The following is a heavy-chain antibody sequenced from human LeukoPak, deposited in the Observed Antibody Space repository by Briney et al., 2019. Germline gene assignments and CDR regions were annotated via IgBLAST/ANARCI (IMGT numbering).Heavy chain of an antibody. Sequence: PGGSLRLSCAASGFTVSSNYMSWVRQAPGKGLEWVSVIYSGGSTYYADSVKGRFTISRDNSKSTLYIQMNSLRAEDTAVYYCAKVITFGGVIVPLGYWGQGTLVTVSS. CDR2: IYSGGST. CDR3: AKVITFGGVIVPLGY. V-gene: IGHV3-53*01. J-gene: IGHJ4*02. D-gene: IGHD3-16*02. CDR1: GFTVSSNY.